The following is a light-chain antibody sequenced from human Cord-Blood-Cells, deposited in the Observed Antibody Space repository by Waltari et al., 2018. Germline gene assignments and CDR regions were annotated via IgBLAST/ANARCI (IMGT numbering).Light chain of an antibody. CDR2: GAS. J-gene: IGKJ1*01. V-gene: IGKV3-20*01. Sequence: VSSSYLAWYQQKPGQAPRLLICGASSRATGIPDRFSGSGSGTDFTLTISRLEPEDFAVYYCQQYGSSPRTFGQGTKVEIK. CDR3: QQYGSSPRT. CDR1: VSSSY.